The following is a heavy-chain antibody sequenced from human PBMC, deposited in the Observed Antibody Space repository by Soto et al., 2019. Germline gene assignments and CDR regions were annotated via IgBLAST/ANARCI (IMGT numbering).Heavy chain of an antibody. V-gene: IGHV5-10-1*01. CDR1: GYSFTNYW. D-gene: IGHD6-13*01. CDR2: IDPSDSYT. CDR3: ARHVIAADYGMDV. J-gene: IGHJ6*02. Sequence: GESLKISCNGSGYSFTNYWISWVRQMPGKGLEWMGRIDPSDSYTNYSPSFQGHVTISADKSISTAYLQWSSLKASDTAMYCCARHVIAADYGMDVWGQGTTVTVSS.